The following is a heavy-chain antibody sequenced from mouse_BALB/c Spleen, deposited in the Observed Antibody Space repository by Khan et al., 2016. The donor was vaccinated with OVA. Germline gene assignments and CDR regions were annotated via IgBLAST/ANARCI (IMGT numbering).Heavy chain of an antibody. CDR2: ILPGSGDT. CDR1: GFTFSNYW. V-gene: IGHV1-9*01. J-gene: IGHJ2*01. D-gene: IGHD1-1*01. Sequence: QVRLQQSGAELMKPGASVKISCKATGFTFSNYWIEWVKQRPGHGLEWIGQILPGSGDTNYNEKFEGKATFTADTSSNTAYMQLSSLTSEDSAVYYCALDGSRGDYWGQGTTLTVSS. CDR3: ALDGSRGDY.